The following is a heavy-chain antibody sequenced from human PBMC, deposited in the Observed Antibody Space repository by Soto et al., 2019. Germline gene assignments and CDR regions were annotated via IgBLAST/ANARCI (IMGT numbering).Heavy chain of an antibody. J-gene: IGHJ6*02. CDR1: GFTLSLHA. D-gene: IGHD6-13*01. V-gene: IGHV3-33*08. CDR2: IWYDGSNK. Sequence: QVQLVESGGGVIQPGRSLRLSCAASGFTLSLHAMHWVRQAPGKGLEWVAQIWYDGSNKYYTDSVKGRFTVSRDDFKNTVFLQMDSLRAEDTAVYYCARDGQQLTPYALDVWGQGTTVIVSS. CDR3: ARDGQQLTPYALDV.